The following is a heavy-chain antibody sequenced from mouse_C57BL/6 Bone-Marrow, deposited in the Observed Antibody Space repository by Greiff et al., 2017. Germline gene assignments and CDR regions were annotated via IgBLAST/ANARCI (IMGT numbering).Heavy chain of an antibody. CDR1: GFTFSSYA. CDR3: TSITTVVRYFDV. V-gene: IGHV5-9-1*02. J-gene: IGHJ1*03. CDR2: ISSGGDYI. Sequence: EVQVVESGEGLVKPGGSLKLSCAASGFTFSSYAMSWVRQTPEKRLEWVAYISSGGDYIYYADTVKGRFTISRDNARNTLYLQMSSLKSEDTAMYYCTSITTVVRYFDVWGTGTTVTVSS. D-gene: IGHD1-1*01.